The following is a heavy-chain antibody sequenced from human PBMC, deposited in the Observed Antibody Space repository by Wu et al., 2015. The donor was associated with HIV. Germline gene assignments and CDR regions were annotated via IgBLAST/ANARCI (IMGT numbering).Heavy chain of an antibody. CDR1: GYNFDTYF. CDR2: FDPSDGTT. D-gene: IGHD4-23*01. Sequence: QVQLVQSGAEVKKPGASVRLSCKTSGYNFDTYFMHWVRQAPGQGLEWVGMFDPSDGTTTVAQKFQGRVTMTRDTSISTAYMELSRLRSDDTAVYYCALYANPMTTVVRGSDYWGQGTLVTVSS. CDR3: ALYANPMTTVVRGSDY. J-gene: IGHJ4*02. V-gene: IGHV1-46*02.